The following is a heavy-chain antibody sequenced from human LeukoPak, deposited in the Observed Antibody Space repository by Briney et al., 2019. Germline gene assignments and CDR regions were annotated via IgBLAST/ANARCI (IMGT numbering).Heavy chain of an antibody. CDR1: GGSFSGYY. D-gene: IGHD3-10*01. J-gene: IGHJ4*02. CDR2: INHSGST. CDR3: AGDGMVRGVIDY. V-gene: IGHV4-34*01. Sequence: SETLSLTCAVYGGSFSGYYWSWIRQPPGKGLEWIGEINHSGSTNYNPSLKSRVTISVDTSKNQFSLKLSSATAADTAVYYCAGDGMVRGVIDYWGQGTLVTVSS.